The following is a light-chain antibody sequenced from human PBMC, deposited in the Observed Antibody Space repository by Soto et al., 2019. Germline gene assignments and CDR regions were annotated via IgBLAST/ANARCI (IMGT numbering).Light chain of an antibody. CDR1: QSISNY. CDR3: QQYNSWT. Sequence: DIQMTQSPSPLSASVGDRVTITCRASQSISNYLNWYQQKPGQAPNLLIYIASNLHSGVPSRFSGSGSGTDFTLTISSPQPDDFATYYCQQYNSWTFGQGTKVDIK. J-gene: IGKJ1*01. V-gene: IGKV1-39*01. CDR2: IAS.